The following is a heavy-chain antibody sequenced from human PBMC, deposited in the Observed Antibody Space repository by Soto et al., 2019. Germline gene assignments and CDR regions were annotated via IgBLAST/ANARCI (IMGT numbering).Heavy chain of an antibody. D-gene: IGHD6-19*01. CDR2: IKSKTDGGTT. CDR1: GFTFSNAW. Sequence: EVQLVESGGGLVKPGGSLRLSCAASGFTFSNAWMNWVRQAPGKGLEWVGRIKSKTDGGTTDYAAPVKGRFTISRDDSKNTLYLQMNSLKTDDTAVYYCTTDFVVGSSGWFENYYYGMDVWGQGTTVTVAS. CDR3: TTDFVVGSSGWFENYYYGMDV. V-gene: IGHV3-15*07. J-gene: IGHJ6*02.